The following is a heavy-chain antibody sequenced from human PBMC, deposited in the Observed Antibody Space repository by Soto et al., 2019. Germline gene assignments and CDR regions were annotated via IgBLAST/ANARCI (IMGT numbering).Heavy chain of an antibody. J-gene: IGHJ4*02. V-gene: IGHV4-34*01. Sequence: SETLSLTCAVYGGSFSGYYWSWIRHPPGKGLEWIGEINHSGSTNYNPSLKSRVTISVDTSKNQFSLKLSSVTAADTAVYYCARDSRSGALDWGQGTLVTVSS. D-gene: IGHD6-25*01. CDR2: INHSGST. CDR3: ARDSRSGALD. CDR1: GGSFSGYY.